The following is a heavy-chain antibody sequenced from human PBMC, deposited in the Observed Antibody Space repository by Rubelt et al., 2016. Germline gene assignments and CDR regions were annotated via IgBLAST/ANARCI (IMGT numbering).Heavy chain of an antibody. Sequence: QVQLQESGPGLVKPSETLSLTCTVSGYSISSGYYWGWIRQPPGKGLEWIGEINHSGSTNYNPSLKWRVTISVDTSKNQFSRKLSSVTAADTAVYYCARDLSSSWESTFDYWGQGTLVTVSS. V-gene: IGHV4-38-2*02. J-gene: IGHJ4*02. CDR2: INHSGST. CDR1: GYSISSGYY. D-gene: IGHD6-13*01. CDR3: ARDLSSSWESTFDY.